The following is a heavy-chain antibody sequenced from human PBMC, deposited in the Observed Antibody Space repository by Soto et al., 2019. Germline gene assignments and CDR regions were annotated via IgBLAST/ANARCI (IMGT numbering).Heavy chain of an antibody. V-gene: IGHV1-18*04. Sequence: QVQLVQSGAEVKKPGASVKVSCKASGYTFTSYGISWVRQAPGQGLEWMGWISAYNGNTNYAQKLQGRVTMTTDTSPRTAYMELRSLRSDGTAVYYCARDTLYSSGWGGGNWFDPWGQGTLVTVSS. CDR1: GYTFTSYG. D-gene: IGHD6-19*01. CDR2: ISAYNGNT. CDR3: ARDTLYSSGWGGGNWFDP. J-gene: IGHJ5*02.